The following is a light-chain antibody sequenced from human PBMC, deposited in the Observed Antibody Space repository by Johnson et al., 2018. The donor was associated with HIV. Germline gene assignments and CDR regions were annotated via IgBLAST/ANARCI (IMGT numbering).Light chain of an antibody. CDR3: GTWDSSLRVGF. J-gene: IGLJ1*01. CDR2: END. Sequence: SVLTLPPSVSAAPGQKVTISCSGSSSNIGSNYVSWYQQFPGAAPKLLIYENDKRPSGIPDRFSGSKSGTSATLGITGLPTGDEADYYCGTWDSSLRVGFVGTGIKGTVL. CDR1: SSNIGSNY. V-gene: IGLV1-51*01.